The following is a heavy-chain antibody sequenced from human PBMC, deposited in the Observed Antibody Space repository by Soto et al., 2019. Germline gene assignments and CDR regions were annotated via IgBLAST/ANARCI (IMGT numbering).Heavy chain of an antibody. CDR1: GFSFSRYW. V-gene: IGHV3-7*01. J-gene: IGHJ4*01. Sequence: EVQMVESGGGLVQPGGSLRLSCAASGFSFSRYWMSWVRQAPGKGLEWVATIRQDGSEKHYVDSVEGRFTISRDNAKGSLSLQMNSLRADDTAVXYCAXGCGXAHXXYYFDYWGXGTLVTVSS. D-gene: IGHD2-15*01. CDR3: AXGCGXAHXXYYFDY. CDR2: IRQDGSEK.